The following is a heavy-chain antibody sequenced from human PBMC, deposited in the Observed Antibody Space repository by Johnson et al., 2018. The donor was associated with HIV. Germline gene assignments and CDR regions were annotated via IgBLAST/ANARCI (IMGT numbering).Heavy chain of an antibody. CDR1: GFTFSSYA. V-gene: IGHV3-64*04. D-gene: IGHD3-22*01. Sequence: QVQLVESGGGLVQPGGSLRLSCAASGFTFSSYAMHWVRQAPGKGLEYVSAISSNGGSTYYADSVKGRFTISRDNAKNSLYLQMNSLRAEDTALYYCARVVQYYDSSGYSTRGGDGLDIWGQGTVVTVSS. CDR3: ARVVQYYDSSGYSTRGGDGLDI. J-gene: IGHJ3*02. CDR2: ISSNGGST.